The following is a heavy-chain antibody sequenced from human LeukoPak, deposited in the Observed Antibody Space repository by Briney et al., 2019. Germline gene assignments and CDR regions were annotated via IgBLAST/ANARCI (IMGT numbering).Heavy chain of an antibody. CDR3: ARDGFQYSSGWYSGVGYFDY. Sequence: PGGSLRLSCAASGSTFGSYWMTWVRQAPGKGLEWVANIKQDGSEKYYVDSVRGRFTISRDNAKNSLYLQMNSLRAEDTAVYYCARDGFQYSSGWYSGVGYFDYWGQGTLVTVSS. V-gene: IGHV3-7*01. D-gene: IGHD6-19*01. J-gene: IGHJ4*02. CDR1: GSTFGSYW. CDR2: IKQDGSEK.